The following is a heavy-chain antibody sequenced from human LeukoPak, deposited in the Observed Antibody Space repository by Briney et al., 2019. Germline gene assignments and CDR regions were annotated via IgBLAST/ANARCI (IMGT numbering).Heavy chain of an antibody. CDR3: PRTVTTFWGYHMDV. J-gene: IGHJ6*03. CDR1: GFTFSSYE. Sequence: PGGSLRLSCAASGFTFSSYEMNWVRQAPGKGLEWVSYISSSGSNIYYADSVKGRFTISRDNAKNSLYLQMNSLRAEDTAVYYCPRTVTTFWGYHMDVWGKGTTVSVSS. V-gene: IGHV3-48*03. CDR2: ISSSGSNI. D-gene: IGHD1-7*01.